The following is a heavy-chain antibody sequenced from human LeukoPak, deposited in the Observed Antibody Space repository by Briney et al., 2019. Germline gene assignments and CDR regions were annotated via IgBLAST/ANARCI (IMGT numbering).Heavy chain of an antibody. CDR1: GYFISSGYY. CDR2: IFASGST. Sequence: SETLSLTCTVSGYFISSGYYWGWIRQPPGKGLEWIGNIFASGSTYYNPSLKRRVTISGDTSKHQFSLKLSTVTAADPAVYYCARRTLAWGAAAGRYFDYWGQGTLVTVSS. J-gene: IGHJ4*02. V-gene: IGHV4-38-2*02. CDR3: ARRTLAWGAAAGRYFDY. D-gene: IGHD6-13*01.